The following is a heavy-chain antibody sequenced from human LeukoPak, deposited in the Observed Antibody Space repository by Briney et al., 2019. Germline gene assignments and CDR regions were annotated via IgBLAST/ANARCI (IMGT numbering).Heavy chain of an antibody. D-gene: IGHD6-13*01. J-gene: IGHJ4*02. V-gene: IGHV4-59*01. Sequence: SETLSLTCTVSGGSISSYYWSWIRQPPGKGLEWIGYIYYSGTTNYNPSLKSRVTISVDTPKNQFSLKLSSVTAADTAVYYCARGVYIAAAQYGYWGQGTLDTVSS. CDR2: IYYSGTT. CDR1: GGSISSYY. CDR3: ARGVYIAAAQYGY.